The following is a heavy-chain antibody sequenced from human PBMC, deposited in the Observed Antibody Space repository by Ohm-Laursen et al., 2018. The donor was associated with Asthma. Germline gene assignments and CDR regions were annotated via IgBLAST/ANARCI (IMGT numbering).Heavy chain of an antibody. V-gene: IGHV3-9*01. CDR1: GFTFDDYA. J-gene: IGHJ2*01. Sequence: SLRLSCSASGFTFDDYAMHWVRQAPGKGLEWVSGISWNSGSIGYADSVKGRFTISRDNAKNSLYLQMNSLRAEDTALYYCAKDFTTMVQGVGWYFDLWGRGTLVTVSS. CDR3: AKDFTTMVQGVGWYFDL. D-gene: IGHD3-10*01. CDR2: ISWNSGSI.